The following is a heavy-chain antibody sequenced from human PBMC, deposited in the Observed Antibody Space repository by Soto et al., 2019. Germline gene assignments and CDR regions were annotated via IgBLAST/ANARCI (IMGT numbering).Heavy chain of an antibody. J-gene: IGHJ6*02. CDR1: GGSISSGDYY. CDR2: IYYSGST. V-gene: IGHV4-30-4*01. CDR3: ASDMVRGARYRNYYYYGMDV. Sequence: QVQLQESGPGLVKPSQTLSLTCTVSGGSISSGDYYWSWIRQPPGKGLEWIGYIYYSGSTYYNPSLKSRVTISVDTSKNQFSLKLSSVTAADTAVYYCASDMVRGARYRNYYYYGMDVWGQGTTVTVSS. D-gene: IGHD3-10*01.